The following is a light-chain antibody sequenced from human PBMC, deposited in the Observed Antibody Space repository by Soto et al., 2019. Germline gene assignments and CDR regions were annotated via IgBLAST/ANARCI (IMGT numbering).Light chain of an antibody. CDR3: QQYNSYPWT. CDR2: KAS. Sequence: DIQMTQSPSTLSPSVGDRVTITCRASQNINSWLAWYQQKPGKAPKLLIYKASSLESGVPSRFSGSGSGTEFTLTISSLQPDDFATYYCQQYNSYPWTFGRGTEVEIK. V-gene: IGKV1-5*03. CDR1: QNINSW. J-gene: IGKJ1*01.